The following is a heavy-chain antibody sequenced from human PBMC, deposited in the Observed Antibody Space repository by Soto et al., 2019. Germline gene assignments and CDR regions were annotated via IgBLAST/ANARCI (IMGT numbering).Heavy chain of an antibody. J-gene: IGHJ4*02. CDR1: GFIFSSYW. CDR3: ARATRAHKEDY. V-gene: IGHV3-7*04. Sequence: PGGSLRLSCSASGFIFSSYWMIWFRQAPVKGLKFVASMNEYFSERYYVDSVKGRFTISRNNAKNSLYLHMNSLRAYYTAVYYCARATRAHKEDYCGQGNLVSV. CDR2: MNEYFSER.